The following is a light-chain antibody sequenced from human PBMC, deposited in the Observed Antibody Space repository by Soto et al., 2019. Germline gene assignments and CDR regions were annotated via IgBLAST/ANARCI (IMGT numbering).Light chain of an antibody. CDR3: SSFTSTSTRL. CDR1: SSDIGSYDY. V-gene: IGLV2-14*01. CDR2: EVT. Sequence: QSALTPPASGSGSPGQSITISYTGTSSDIGSYDYVSCYQQHPGKAPNLIIYEVTDRPSGVSNRFSGSKSGNTASLTISGLQAEDEADYYCSSFTSTSTRLFGSGTKVTVL. J-gene: IGLJ1*01.